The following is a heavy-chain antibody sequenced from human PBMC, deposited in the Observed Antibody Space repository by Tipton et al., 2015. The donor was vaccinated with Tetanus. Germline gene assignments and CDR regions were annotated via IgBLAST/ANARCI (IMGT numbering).Heavy chain of an antibody. CDR2: IYYNGKT. CDR1: GGSVSSYY. Sequence: TLSLTCNVSGGSVSSYYWTWIRQPPGKGLEWIGYIYYNGKTKYNPSLKSRVSITIDTPKNQFSLTVNSVTAADTAVYYCARDGGRELLWDQGTLVTVSS. V-gene: IGHV4-59*02. D-gene: IGHD3-16*01. J-gene: IGHJ4*02. CDR3: ARDGGRELL.